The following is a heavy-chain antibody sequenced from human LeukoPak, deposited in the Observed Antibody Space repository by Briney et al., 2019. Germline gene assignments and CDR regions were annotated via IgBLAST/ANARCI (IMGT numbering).Heavy chain of an antibody. V-gene: IGHV1-18*01. Sequence: ASVKVSCKTSDYTFISYGISWVRQAPGQGLEWMGWISAYNGNTNYAQKLQGRVTMTTDTSTSTAYMELRGLRSDDTAVYYCARDKQQLVPFDYWGQGTLVTVSS. J-gene: IGHJ4*02. CDR2: ISAYNGNT. CDR1: DYTFISYG. D-gene: IGHD6-13*01. CDR3: ARDKQQLVPFDY.